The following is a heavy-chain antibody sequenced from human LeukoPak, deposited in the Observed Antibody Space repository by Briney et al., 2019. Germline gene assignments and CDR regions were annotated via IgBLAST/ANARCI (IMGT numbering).Heavy chain of an antibody. CDR3: ARDSVAGAWAEYFQH. D-gene: IGHD6-19*01. CDR1: GGSIISLY. Sequence: SETLSLTSSVSGGSIISLYWSWIRQPAGKGLEWIGGIYSSGSTNYNPSLKSRVTMSVDTSKNQFSLKLSSVTAADTAVYYCARDSVAGAWAEYFQHWGQGIRVTVSS. V-gene: IGHV4-4*07. CDR2: IYSSGST. J-gene: IGHJ1*01.